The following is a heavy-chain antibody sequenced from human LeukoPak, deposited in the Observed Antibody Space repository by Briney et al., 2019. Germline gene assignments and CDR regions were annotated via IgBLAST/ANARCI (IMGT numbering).Heavy chain of an antibody. Sequence: GGSLRLSCAASGFTFSSYSMNWVRQAPGKGLEWVSSISSSSSYIYYADSVKGRFTISRDNAKNSLYLQMNSLRAEDTAVYYCARVKLLVWFDPWGQGTLVIVSS. V-gene: IGHV3-21*01. J-gene: IGHJ5*02. CDR3: ARVKLLVWFDP. D-gene: IGHD3-10*01. CDR1: GFTFSSYS. CDR2: ISSSSSYI.